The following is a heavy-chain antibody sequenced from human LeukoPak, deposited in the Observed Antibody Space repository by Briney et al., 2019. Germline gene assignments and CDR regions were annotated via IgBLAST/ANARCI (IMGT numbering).Heavy chain of an antibody. V-gene: IGHV4-4*02. D-gene: IGHD2-2*01. CDR2: IYHSGST. J-gene: IGHJ4*02. CDR1: GGSISSSNW. Sequence: SETLSLTCAVSGGSISSSNWWSWVRQPPGKGLEWIGEIYHSGSTNYNPSLKSRVTISVDTSKNQFSLKLSSVTAADTAAYYCARLRTGKIVPAAMVDYWGQGTLVTVSS. CDR3: ARLRTGKIVPAAMVDY.